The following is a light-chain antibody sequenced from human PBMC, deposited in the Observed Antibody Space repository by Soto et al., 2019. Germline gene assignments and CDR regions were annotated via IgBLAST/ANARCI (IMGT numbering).Light chain of an antibody. CDR1: QSVGSTF. V-gene: IGKV3-20*01. CDR3: GPFVSSPPRT. CDR2: GVS. Sequence: EIVLTQSPGTLSLSPGERATLSCRASQSVGSTFLAWYQQKPGQAPRLLIYGVSTRATGIPDRFSGSWSGTDFTLSISRLEPEDFAVYYCGPFVSSPPRTFGQGTKV. J-gene: IGKJ1*01.